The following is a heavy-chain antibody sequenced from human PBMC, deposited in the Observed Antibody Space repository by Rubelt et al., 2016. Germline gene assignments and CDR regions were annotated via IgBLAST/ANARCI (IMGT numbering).Heavy chain of an antibody. CDR3: ARDRISMIRGVIWWFDP. J-gene: IGHJ5*02. D-gene: IGHD3-10*01. CDR2: IYYSGST. Sequence: QVQLQESGPGLVKPSETLSLTCTVSGGSISSYYWSWIRQPPGKGLEWIGYIYYSGSTNYNPSLKSRVTSSSDTSKNQFALKLIAVTAADTAMYYCARDRISMIRGVIWWFDPWGQGTLVTVSS. CDR1: GGSISSYY. V-gene: IGHV4-59*01.